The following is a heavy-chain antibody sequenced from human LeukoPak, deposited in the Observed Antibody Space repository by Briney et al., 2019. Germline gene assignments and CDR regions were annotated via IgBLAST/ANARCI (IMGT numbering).Heavy chain of an antibody. CDR3: AKARVVKTFYFDY. D-gene: IGHD3-22*01. CDR1: GFTFSSYG. J-gene: IGHJ4*02. V-gene: IGHV3-23*01. CDR2: ISGSGGST. Sequence: GGSLRLSCAASGFTFSSYGMSWVRQAPGEGLEWVSAISGSGGSTYYADSVKGRFTISRDNSKNTLYLQMNSLRAEDTAVYYCAKARVVKTFYFDYWGQGTLVTVSS.